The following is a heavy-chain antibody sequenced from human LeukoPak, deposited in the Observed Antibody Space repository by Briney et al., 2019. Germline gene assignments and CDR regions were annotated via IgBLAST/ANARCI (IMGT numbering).Heavy chain of an antibody. CDR3: ARVTVAALYYAMDV. CDR1: GFTVSSNY. J-gene: IGHJ6*02. V-gene: IGHV3-53*01. CDR2: IYSGGST. D-gene: IGHD6-19*01. Sequence: GGSLRLSCAASGFTVSSNYMSWVRQAPGKGLEWVSVIYSGGSTYYADSVKGRFTISRDNSKNTLYLQMNSLRAEDTAVYFCARVTVAALYYAMDVWGQGTTVTVSS.